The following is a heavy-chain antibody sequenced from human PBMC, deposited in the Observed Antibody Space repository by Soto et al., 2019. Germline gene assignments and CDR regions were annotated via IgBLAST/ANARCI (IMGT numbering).Heavy chain of an antibody. CDR3: ARDFAHFDS. V-gene: IGHV4-61*08. CDR2: VYHTGRT. CDR1: GGSFKSGGYS. D-gene: IGHD3-3*01. J-gene: IGHJ4*02. Sequence: SETLSLTCTVSGGSFKSGGYSWSWIRQPPGKGLEWIGYVYHTGRTSYNPSLKSRVSISMDTSKNQFSLNLDSVTAADTAVYFCARDFAHFDSWGQGTLVTVSS.